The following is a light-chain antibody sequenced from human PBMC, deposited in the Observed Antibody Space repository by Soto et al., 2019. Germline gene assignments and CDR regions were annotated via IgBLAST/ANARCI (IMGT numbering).Light chain of an antibody. V-gene: IGLV1-36*01. CDR1: SSNIGKNT. J-gene: IGLJ3*02. CDR3: GAWDDSLKGWV. Sequence: QSVLTQPPSVSEGPRQRVTISCSGSSSNIGKNTVNWYQQLPGEAPKLFIYYDDLLASGVSDRFSGSKSGTSASLAISGLQSEDEADYNGGAWDDSLKGWVFGGGTQLTVL. CDR2: YDD.